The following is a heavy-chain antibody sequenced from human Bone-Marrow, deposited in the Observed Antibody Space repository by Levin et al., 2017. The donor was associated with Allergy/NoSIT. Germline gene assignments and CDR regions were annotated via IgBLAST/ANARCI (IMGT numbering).Heavy chain of an antibody. CDR2: IYPGDSDT. CDR3: ARAGTSASRWFDP. V-gene: IGHV5-51*01. CDR1: GFTFTSYW. J-gene: IGHJ5*02. D-gene: IGHD1-7*01. Sequence: ESLKISCKGSGFTFTSYWIGWVRQMPGKGLEWMGIIYPGDSDTRYSPSFQGQVTISADKSISTAYLQWTSLRASDTAIYYCARAGTSASRWFDPWGQGTLVTVSS.